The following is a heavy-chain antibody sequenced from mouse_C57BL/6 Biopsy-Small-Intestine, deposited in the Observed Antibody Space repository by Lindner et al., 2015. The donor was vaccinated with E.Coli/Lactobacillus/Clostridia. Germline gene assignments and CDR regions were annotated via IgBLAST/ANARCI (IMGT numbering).Heavy chain of an antibody. J-gene: IGHJ4*01. Sequence: VQLQESGGGLVQPKGSLKLSCAASGFTFNTYAMHWVRQAPGKGLEWVARIRSKSSNYATYYADSVKDRFTISRDDSQSMLYLQMNNLKTEDTAMYYCVRGRYYGSSPYYAMDYWGQGTSVTVSS. V-gene: IGHV10-3*01. CDR2: IRSKSSNYAT. CDR3: VRGRYYGSSPYYAMDY. CDR1: GFTFNTYA. D-gene: IGHD1-1*01.